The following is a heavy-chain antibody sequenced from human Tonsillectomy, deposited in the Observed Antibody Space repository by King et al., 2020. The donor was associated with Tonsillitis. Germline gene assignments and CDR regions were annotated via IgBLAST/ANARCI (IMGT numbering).Heavy chain of an antibody. J-gene: IGHJ6*03. CDR3: ARDRVGVNVFYNYMDV. CDR1: IFSFSYYY. Sequence: VQLVDSGGGLVNPGGSLSLSCAASIFSFSYYYLSWIRQAPGKGLAWLADSITSGNYTNSADSVKGRFTISRDNAKNSLYLQMNSLIADDSAVYYCARDRVGVNVFYNYMDVWGNGTTVTVSS. D-gene: IGHD1-26*01. CDR2: SITSGNYT. V-gene: IGHV3-11*05.